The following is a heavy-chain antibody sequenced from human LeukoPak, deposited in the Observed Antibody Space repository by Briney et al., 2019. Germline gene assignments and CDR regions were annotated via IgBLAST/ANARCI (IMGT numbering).Heavy chain of an antibody. Sequence: GGSLRLSCVASGFTFFNYAMTWVRQAPGKVLDWVSAISGSGDSTFNADSVKGRFTISRDNSKNTLYLQMNSLRAEDTALYYCAASTVAKYDYWGQGTLVAVSS. V-gene: IGHV3-23*01. CDR2: ISGSGDST. J-gene: IGHJ4*02. CDR3: AASTVAKYDY. D-gene: IGHD4-11*01. CDR1: GFTFFNYA.